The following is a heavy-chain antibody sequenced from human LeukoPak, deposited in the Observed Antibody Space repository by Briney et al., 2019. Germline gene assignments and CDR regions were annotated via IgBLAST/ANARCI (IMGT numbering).Heavy chain of an antibody. D-gene: IGHD4-11*01. Sequence: GESLKISCKGSGYSFTGYWIGWVRQMPGKGLEWMGIIYPGDSDTRYSPSFQGQVTISADKSISTAYLQWSSLKASDTAMYYCARQSDYSNYEWYFDYWGQGTLVTVSS. CDR1: GYSFTGYW. J-gene: IGHJ4*02. V-gene: IGHV5-51*01. CDR2: IYPGDSDT. CDR3: ARQSDYSNYEWYFDY.